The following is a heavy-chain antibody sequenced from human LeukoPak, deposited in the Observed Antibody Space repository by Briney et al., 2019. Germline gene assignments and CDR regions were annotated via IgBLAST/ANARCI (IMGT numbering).Heavy chain of an antibody. CDR2: ISYDGSNK. CDR3: AKSGSYED. Sequence: SGGSLRLSCAASGFTFSSYGMHWVRQAPGKGLEWVAVISYDGSNKYYADSVKGRFTISRDNSKNTLYLQMNSLRAEDTAVYYCAKSGSYEDWGQGTLVTVSS. D-gene: IGHD1-26*01. V-gene: IGHV3-30*18. CDR1: GFTFSSYG. J-gene: IGHJ4*02.